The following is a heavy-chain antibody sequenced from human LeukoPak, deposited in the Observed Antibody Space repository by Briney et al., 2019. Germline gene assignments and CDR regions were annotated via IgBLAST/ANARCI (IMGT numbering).Heavy chain of an antibody. Sequence: GSLRLSCAASGFTFSSYSMNWVRQAPGKGLEWVSSISSSSSYIYYADSVKGRFTISRDNAKNSLYLQMNSLRAEDTAVYYCASLPDLDIVVVPAALWGQGTLVTVSS. CDR2: ISSSSSYI. J-gene: IGHJ4*02. CDR1: GFTFSSYS. D-gene: IGHD2-2*03. CDR3: ASLPDLDIVVVPAAL. V-gene: IGHV3-21*01.